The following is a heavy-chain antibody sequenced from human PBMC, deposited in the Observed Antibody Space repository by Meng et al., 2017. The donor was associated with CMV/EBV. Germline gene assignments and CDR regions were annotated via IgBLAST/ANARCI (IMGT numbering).Heavy chain of an antibody. V-gene: IGHV4-61*01. D-gene: IGHD6-6*01. Sequence: SETLSLTCTVSGGSVSSGSYYWSWIRQPPGKGLEWIGYIYYSGSTNYNPSLKSRVTISVDTSKNQFSLKLSSVTAAHTAVYYCAREEYSSSSLDYWGQGTLVTVSS. CDR2: IYYSGST. CDR1: GGSVSSGSYY. CDR3: AREEYSSSSLDY. J-gene: IGHJ4*02.